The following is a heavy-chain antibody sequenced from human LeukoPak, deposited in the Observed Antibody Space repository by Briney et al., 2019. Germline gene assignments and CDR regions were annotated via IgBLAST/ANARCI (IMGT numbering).Heavy chain of an antibody. CDR2: INNDGSGT. CDR3: ASKAVTYYYDY. J-gene: IGHJ4*02. D-gene: IGHD4-17*01. CDR1: GFSFSTYY. V-gene: IGHV3-7*05. Sequence: PGGSLRLSCAASGFSFSTYYVNWVRQAPGKGLEWEANINNDGSGTYYVDSVEGRFTISRDNAKNSLFLQMNSLRAEDTDVYYCASKAVTYYYDYWGQGTLVIVSS.